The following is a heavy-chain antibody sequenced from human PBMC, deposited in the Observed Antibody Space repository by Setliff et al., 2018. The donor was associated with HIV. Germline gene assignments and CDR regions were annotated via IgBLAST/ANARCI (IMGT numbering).Heavy chain of an antibody. CDR1: EFAFSSYA. CDR3: AKDGHDQDHYYHMDV. D-gene: IGHD1-1*01. Sequence: GGSLRLSCAGSEFAFSSYAMRWVRQAPGKGLEWVANIKEDGSEKYYVGSVKGRFTVSRDNAENSVYLQMNSLRAEDTAVYYCAKDGHDQDHYYHMDVWGKGTTVTVSS. CDR2: IKEDGSEK. V-gene: IGHV3-7*03. J-gene: IGHJ6*03.